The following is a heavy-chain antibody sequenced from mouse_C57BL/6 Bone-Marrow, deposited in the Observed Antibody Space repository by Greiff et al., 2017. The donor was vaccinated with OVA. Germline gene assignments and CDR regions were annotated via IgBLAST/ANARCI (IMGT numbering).Heavy chain of an antibody. J-gene: IGHJ2*01. CDR2: INPSSGYT. CDR1: GYTFTSYW. CDR3: AREPGSNNNCDY. D-gene: IGHD1-1*01. V-gene: IGHV1-7*01. Sequence: VQLQQPGAELAKPGASVKLSCKASGYTFTSYWMHWVKQRPGQGLEWIGYINPSSGYTKYNQKFKDKATLTVDKSSSTAYMQLSSLTSEDSAVYYCAREPGSNNNCDYWGQGTTLTVSS.